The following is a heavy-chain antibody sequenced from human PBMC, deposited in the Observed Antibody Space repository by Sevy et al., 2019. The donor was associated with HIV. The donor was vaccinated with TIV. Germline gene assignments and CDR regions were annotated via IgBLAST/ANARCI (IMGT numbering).Heavy chain of an antibody. J-gene: IGHJ4*02. V-gene: IGHV3-48*01. D-gene: IGHD3-3*01. Sequence: GGSLRLSCAASGFTFSSYSMNWVRQAPGKGLEWISYISGSSTTIYYANSVKGRFTISRDNAKNSLYLRMNTLRAEDTAVYYCARDPREGITITGTGYWGQGTLVTVSS. CDR3: ARDPREGITITGTGY. CDR1: GFTFSSYS. CDR2: ISGSSTTI.